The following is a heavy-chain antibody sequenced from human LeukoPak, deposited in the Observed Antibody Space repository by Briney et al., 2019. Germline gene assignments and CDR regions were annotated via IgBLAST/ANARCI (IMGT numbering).Heavy chain of an antibody. CDR1: GFSFSDYG. D-gene: IGHD4-11*01. Sequence: GGSLRLSCGASGFSFSDYGMHWVRQAPGKGLEWVAVISYDGSNKYYADSVKGRFTISRDNSKNTLYLQMNSLRAEDTAVYYCARDLEERGGNYAAYWGQGTLVTVSS. CDR2: ISYDGSNK. V-gene: IGHV3-30*19. J-gene: IGHJ4*02. CDR3: ARDLEERGGNYAAY.